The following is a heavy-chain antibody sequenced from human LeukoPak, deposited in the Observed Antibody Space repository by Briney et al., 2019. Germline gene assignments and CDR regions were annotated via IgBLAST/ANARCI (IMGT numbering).Heavy chain of an antibody. J-gene: IGHJ6*03. CDR2: ISNSGST. CDR1: GGSTSSHY. Sequence: SETLSLTCTVSGGSTSSHYWTWIRQSPGKGLEWIGDISNSGSTSYNPSLKSRVTISIDTSKNQFSLKLSSVTAADTAVYYCGRDALVGYFSYYYMDVWGKGTTVTVSS. V-gene: IGHV4-59*11. CDR3: GRDALVGYFSYYYMDV. D-gene: IGHD2-15*01.